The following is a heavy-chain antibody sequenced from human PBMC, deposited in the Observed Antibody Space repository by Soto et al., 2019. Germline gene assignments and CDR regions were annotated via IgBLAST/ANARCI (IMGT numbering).Heavy chain of an antibody. CDR2: IYYSGST. J-gene: IGHJ6*03. CDR1: GGSISSGGYY. CDR3: ARVVVPAAMPFQISNYYYYYMDV. V-gene: IGHV4-31*03. D-gene: IGHD2-2*01. Sequence: SETLSLTCTVSGGSISSGGYYWSWIRQHPGKGLEWIGYIYYSGSTYYNPSLKSRVTISVDTSKNQFSLKLSSVTAADTAVYYCARVVVPAAMPFQISNYYYYYMDVWGKGTTVTVSS.